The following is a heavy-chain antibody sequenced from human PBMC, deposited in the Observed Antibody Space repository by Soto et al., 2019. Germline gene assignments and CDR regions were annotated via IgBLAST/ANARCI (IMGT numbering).Heavy chain of an antibody. Sequence: GGSLRLSCAASGFTFSNYAMHWVRQAPGKGLEWVAVISNDGSNKDYADSVKGRFTISRDNSKNTLNLQMNSLEPEDTAVYYCASPRSDDYVWGSTFDYWGQGTLVTVPS. CDR3: ASPRSDDYVWGSTFDY. V-gene: IGHV3-30-3*01. CDR2: ISNDGSNK. CDR1: GFTFSNYA. J-gene: IGHJ4*02. D-gene: IGHD3-16*01.